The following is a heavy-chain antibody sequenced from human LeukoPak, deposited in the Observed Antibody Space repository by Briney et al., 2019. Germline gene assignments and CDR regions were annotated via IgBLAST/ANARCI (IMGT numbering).Heavy chain of an antibody. D-gene: IGHD1-1*01. V-gene: IGHV4-59*08. Sequence: PSETLSLTCTVSGGSISSYYWSWIRQPPGKGLEWIGYIYYSGSTNYNPSLKSRVTISVDTSKNQFSLKLSSVTAADTAVYYCARRGETGTTAYYYYGMGVWGQGTTVTVSS. CDR2: IYYSGST. J-gene: IGHJ6*02. CDR3: ARRGETGTTAYYYYGMGV. CDR1: GGSISSYY.